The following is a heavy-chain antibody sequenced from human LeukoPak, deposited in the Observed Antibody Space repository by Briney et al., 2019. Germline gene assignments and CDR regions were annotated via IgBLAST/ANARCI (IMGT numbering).Heavy chain of an antibody. D-gene: IGHD3-22*01. J-gene: IGHJ3*02. Sequence: KSSETLSLTCTVSGFSISSGYYWGWIRQPPGKGLEWIGDIYHSGSAYYNPSLKSRVTLSVDTSKNQFSLNLTSVTAADTAVYYCARDRGYYDTSGYYGDAFDIWGQGTKVTVSS. CDR3: ARDRGYYDTSGYYGDAFDI. CDR1: GFSISSGYY. CDR2: IYHSGSA. V-gene: IGHV4-38-2*02.